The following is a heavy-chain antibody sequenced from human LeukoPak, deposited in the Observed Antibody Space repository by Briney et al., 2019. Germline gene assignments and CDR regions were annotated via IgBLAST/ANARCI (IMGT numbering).Heavy chain of an antibody. J-gene: IGHJ6*03. CDR1: GFSFTSYW. CDR2: IYPGDSDT. CDR3: ARHPGSAYYYYYYMDV. D-gene: IGHD1-14*01. V-gene: IGHV5-51*01. Sequence: GESLKISCKGSGFSFTSYWIGWVRQMPGKGLEWMGIIYPGDSDTRYSPSFQGQVTISADKSISTAYLQWSSLKASDTAMYYCARHPGSAYYYYYYMDVWGKGTTVTVSS.